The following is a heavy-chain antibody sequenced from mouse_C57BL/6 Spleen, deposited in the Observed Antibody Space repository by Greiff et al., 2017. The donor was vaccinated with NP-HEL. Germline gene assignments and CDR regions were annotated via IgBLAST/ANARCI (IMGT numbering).Heavy chain of an antibody. V-gene: IGHV5-12*01. Sequence: EVQGVESGGGLVQPGGSLKLSCAASGFTFSDYYMYWVRQTPEKRLEWVAYISNGGGSTYYPDTVKGRFTISRDNAKNTLYLQMSRLKSEDTAMYYCARHGGYGREAWFAYWGQGTLVTVSA. CDR1: GFTFSDYY. CDR3: ARHGGYGREAWFAY. J-gene: IGHJ3*01. D-gene: IGHD1-1*01. CDR2: ISNGGGST.